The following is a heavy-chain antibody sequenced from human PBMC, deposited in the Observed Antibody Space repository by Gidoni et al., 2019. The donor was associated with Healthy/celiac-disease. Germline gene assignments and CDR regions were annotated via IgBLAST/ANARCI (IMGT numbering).Heavy chain of an antibody. CDR1: GFPFSSYG. CDR2: ISYDGSNK. CDR3: TKEYVSYGYSGIDY. J-gene: IGHJ4*02. D-gene: IGHD5-18*01. V-gene: IGHV3-30*18. Sequence: QVQLVEPGGGAVQPGTYLRLPCAASGFPFSSYGMDWVRQAPGKGLEWVAVISYDGSNKYYADAVKGRFTISRNNSKNTLYLQMNSLRAEDTAVYYCTKEYVSYGYSGIDYWGQGTLVTVSS.